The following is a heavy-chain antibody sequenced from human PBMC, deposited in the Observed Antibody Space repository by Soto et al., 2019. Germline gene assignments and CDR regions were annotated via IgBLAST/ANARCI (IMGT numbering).Heavy chain of an antibody. CDR2: INPSGGST. Sequence: ASVKVSCKASGYTFTSYYMHWVRQAPGQGLEWMGIINPSGGSTSYAQKFQGRVTMTRDTSTSTVYMELSSLRSEDTAVYYCARDHPGFVGATQDHYYYYGMDVWGQGTTVTVSS. V-gene: IGHV1-46*01. CDR1: GYTFTSYY. J-gene: IGHJ6*02. D-gene: IGHD1-26*01. CDR3: ARDHPGFVGATQDHYYYYGMDV.